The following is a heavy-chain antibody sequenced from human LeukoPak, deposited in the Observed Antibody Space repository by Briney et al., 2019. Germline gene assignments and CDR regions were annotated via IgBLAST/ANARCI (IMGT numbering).Heavy chain of an antibody. CDR2: MNPNSGNT. D-gene: IGHD2-21*01. Sequence: ASVKVSCKASGYTFTSYDINWVRQATGQGLEWMGWMNPNSGNTGYAQKFQGRVTMTRNTSISTAYMELSSLRSEDTAVYYCAKDVVVIAPNYFDYWGQGTLVTVSS. J-gene: IGHJ4*02. CDR3: AKDVVVIAPNYFDY. CDR1: GYTFTSYD. V-gene: IGHV1-8*01.